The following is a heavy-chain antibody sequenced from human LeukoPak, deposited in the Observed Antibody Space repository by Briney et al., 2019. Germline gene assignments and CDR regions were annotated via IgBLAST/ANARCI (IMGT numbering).Heavy chain of an antibody. CDR3: AKDKVDDSSGSFDY. CDR1: GFTFDDYA. CDR2: ISWNSGSI. D-gene: IGHD3-22*01. Sequence: GGSLRLSCAASGFTFDDYAMHWVRQAPGKGLEWVSGISWNSGSIGYADSVKGRFTISRDNAKNSLYLQMNSLRAEDTALYYCAKDKVDDSSGSFDYWGQGTLVTVSS. V-gene: IGHV3-9*01. J-gene: IGHJ4*02.